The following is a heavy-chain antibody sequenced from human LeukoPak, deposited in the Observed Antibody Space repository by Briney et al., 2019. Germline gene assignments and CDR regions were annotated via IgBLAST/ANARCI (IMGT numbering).Heavy chain of an antibody. CDR2: IYSGGST. CDR1: GFTVSSNY. Sequence: PGGSLRLSCAASGFTVSSNYMSRVRQAPGKGLEWVSVIYSGGSTYYADSVKGRFTISRDNSKNTLYLQMNSLRAEDTAVYYCARETHTAMVLWGQGTLVTVSS. D-gene: IGHD5-18*01. CDR3: ARETHTAMVL. J-gene: IGHJ4*02. V-gene: IGHV3-53*01.